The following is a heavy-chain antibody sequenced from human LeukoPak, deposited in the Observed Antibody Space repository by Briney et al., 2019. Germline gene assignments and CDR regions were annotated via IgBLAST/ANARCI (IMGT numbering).Heavy chain of an antibody. D-gene: IGHD2-2*01. CDR2: ISTYNGNT. CDR1: AYTSPNYG. CDR3: ALPAKGAYFFYYMEV. Sequence: ASVKLSCKASAYTSPNYGITWVRQAPGRGLEWMGWISTYNGNTQYAQKFQGRVTLTTDTPTKTVYIELRSLRSNDTAVYYCALPAKGAYFFYYMEVWGKGTTVTVS. J-gene: IGHJ6*03. V-gene: IGHV1-18*01.